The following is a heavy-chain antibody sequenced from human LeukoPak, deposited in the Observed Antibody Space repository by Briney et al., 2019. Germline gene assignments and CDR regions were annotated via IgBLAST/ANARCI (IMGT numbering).Heavy chain of an antibody. J-gene: IGHJ4*02. CDR1: GFAFNTYA. CDR3: AREIFGSGSYPDY. V-gene: IGHV3-33*01. D-gene: IGHD3-10*01. CDR2: IWHDGSHK. Sequence: GGSLRLSCAASGFAFNTYAMHWVRQAPGKGVEWVTLIWHDGSHKLYIDSVRGRFTDSRDNSRKPVYLQVNGLGAEDTAVYYCAREIFGSGSYPDYWGQGTLVTVSS.